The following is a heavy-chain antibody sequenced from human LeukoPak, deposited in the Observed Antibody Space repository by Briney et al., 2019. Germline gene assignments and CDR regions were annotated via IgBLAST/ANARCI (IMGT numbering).Heavy chain of an antibody. J-gene: IGHJ3*02. V-gene: IGHV3-21*01. CDR3: AREQNYYDTNDAFDI. D-gene: IGHD3-22*01. CDR1: GFTFSSYS. Sequence: GGSLRLSCAASGFTFSSYSMNWVRQAPGKGLEWVSSISSSSSYIYYADSVKGRFTISGDNAKNSLYLQMNSLRAEDTAVYYCAREQNYYDTNDAFDIWGQGTMVTVSS. CDR2: ISSSSSYI.